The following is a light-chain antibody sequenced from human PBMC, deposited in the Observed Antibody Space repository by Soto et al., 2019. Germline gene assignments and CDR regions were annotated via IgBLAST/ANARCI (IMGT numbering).Light chain of an antibody. J-gene: IGKJ2*01. CDR2: GAS. CDR3: QQYNDWPPKQYT. Sequence: EIVMTQSPATLSVSPGERATLSCRASQSVSSNLAWYQQNPGQAPRLLIYGASTRATGIPVRFSGSGSGTEFTLTISSLQSEDFVVYYCQQYNDWPPKQYTFGPGTKLEIK. V-gene: IGKV3-15*01. CDR1: QSVSSN.